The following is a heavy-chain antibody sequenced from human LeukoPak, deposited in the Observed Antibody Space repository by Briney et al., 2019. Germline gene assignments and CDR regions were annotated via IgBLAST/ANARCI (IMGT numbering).Heavy chain of an antibody. CDR1: GGSISSSSYY. J-gene: IGHJ3*02. D-gene: IGHD1-1*01. Sequence: SETLSLTCTVSGGSISSSSYYWGWIRQPPGKGLEWIGSIYYSGSTYYNPSLKSRVTISVDTSKNQFSLKLSSVTAADTAVYYCARYTTTPRTPDAFDIWGQGTMVTVSS. CDR2: IYYSGST. V-gene: IGHV4-39*01. CDR3: ARYTTTPRTPDAFDI.